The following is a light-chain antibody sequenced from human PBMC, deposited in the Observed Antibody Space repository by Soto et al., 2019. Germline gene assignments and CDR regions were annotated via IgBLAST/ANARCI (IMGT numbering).Light chain of an antibody. CDR2: AAS. CDR3: QQYYSYPPFT. Sequence: AIRMTQSPSSFSASTGDRVTITCRARQSISSYLAWYQQKPGKAPKLLIYAASTLQSGVPSRFSGSGSGTDFTLTISCLQSEDFVTYYCQQYYSYPPFTFGPGTKVDIK. V-gene: IGKV1-8*01. CDR1: QSISSY. J-gene: IGKJ3*01.